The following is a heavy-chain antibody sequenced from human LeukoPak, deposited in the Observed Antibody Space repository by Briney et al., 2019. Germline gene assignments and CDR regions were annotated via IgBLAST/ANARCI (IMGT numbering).Heavy chain of an antibody. CDR3: AKRLVAYDAFDI. J-gene: IGHJ3*02. D-gene: IGHD6-6*01. CDR2: ISGSGGST. Sequence: GGSLRLSCAASGFTFSSSAMSWVRQAPGKGLEWVSTISGSGGSTYYADSVKGRFTISRDNSKNTLYLQMNSLRAGDTAVYYCAKRLVAYDAFDIWGQGTMVTVSS. CDR1: GFTFSSSA. V-gene: IGHV3-23*01.